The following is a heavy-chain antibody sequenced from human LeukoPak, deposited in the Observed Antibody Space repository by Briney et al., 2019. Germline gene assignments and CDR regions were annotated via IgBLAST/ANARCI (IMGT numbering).Heavy chain of an antibody. J-gene: IGHJ4*02. CDR2: IWYDGSNK. CDR3: ARARGIAVAGLDY. CDR1: GFTFSSYG. V-gene: IGHV3-33*01. Sequence: GRSLRLSCAASGFTFSSYGMHWVRQAPGKGLEWVAVIWYDGSNKYYADSVKGRFTISRDNSKNTLYLQMNSLRAEDTAVYYCARARGIAVAGLDYWGQGTLVTVSS. D-gene: IGHD6-19*01.